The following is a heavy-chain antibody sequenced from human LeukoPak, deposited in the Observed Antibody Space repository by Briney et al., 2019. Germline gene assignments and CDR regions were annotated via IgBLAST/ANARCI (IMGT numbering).Heavy chain of an antibody. J-gene: IGHJ4*02. D-gene: IGHD3-22*01. CDR3: ARHPSGYYDSSGSLADY. V-gene: IGHV4-39*01. CDR2: IYYSGST. Sequence: SETLSLTCTVSGGSISSSSYYWGWIRQPPEKGLEWIGGIYYSGSTYYNPSLKSRVTISVDTSKNQFSLKLSSVTAADTAVYYCARHPSGYYDSSGSLADYWGQGTLVTVSS. CDR1: GGSISSSSYY.